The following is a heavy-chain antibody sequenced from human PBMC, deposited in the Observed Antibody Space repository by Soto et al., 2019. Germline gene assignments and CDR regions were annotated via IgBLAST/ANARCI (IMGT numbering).Heavy chain of an antibody. J-gene: IGHJ4*02. CDR3: ARSIAVAGTPEFDY. D-gene: IGHD6-19*01. Sequence: QVPLVESGGGVVQPGRSLKLSCAASGFTFSSFTMHWVRQAPGKGLEWVAVISYDENNRYYADSVKGRFTISRDNSKNTLYLQMNSLRAEDTAVYYCARSIAVAGTPEFDYWGQGTLVTVSS. V-gene: IGHV3-30-3*01. CDR2: ISYDENNR. CDR1: GFTFSSFT.